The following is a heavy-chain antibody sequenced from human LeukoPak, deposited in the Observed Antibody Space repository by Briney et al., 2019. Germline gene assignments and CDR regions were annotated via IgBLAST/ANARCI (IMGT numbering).Heavy chain of an antibody. CDR2: ISPGDSDT. Sequence: GESLKISCKGSGXSFTSYWIGWVRQMPGKGLEWMGIISPGDSDTRYSPSFQGQVTISGDKSISTAYLQWSSLKASDTAMYYCARRSSIAVRLFDYWGQGTLVTVSS. CDR3: ARRSSIAVRLFDY. D-gene: IGHD6-6*01. CDR1: GXSFTSYW. V-gene: IGHV5-51*01. J-gene: IGHJ4*02.